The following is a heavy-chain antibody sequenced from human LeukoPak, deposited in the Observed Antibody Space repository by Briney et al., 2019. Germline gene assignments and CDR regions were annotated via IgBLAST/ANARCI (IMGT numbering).Heavy chain of an antibody. CDR1: GFTFSRFG. V-gene: IGHV3-33*01. D-gene: IGHD3-10*01. CDR2: IWFDGSKE. J-gene: IGHJ4*02. CDR3: ARGGENFFDY. Sequence: GGSLRLSCAAPGFTFSRFGMHWVRQAPGKGPEWVAVIWFDGSKEYYADSVKGRFNISRDNSKNTLYLQLDSLRAGDTAVYYCARGGENFFDYWGQGTLVTVSS.